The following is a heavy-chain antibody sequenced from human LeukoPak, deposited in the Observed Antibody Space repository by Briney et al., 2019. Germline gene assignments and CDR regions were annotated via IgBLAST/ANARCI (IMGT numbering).Heavy chain of an antibody. Sequence: SSETLSLTCTVSGGSISSYYWSWIRQPPGKGLEWIGYIYYSGSTNYNPSLKSRVTISVDTSKNQFSLKLSSVTAADTAVYYCARAVAGTSSYFDYWGQGTLVTVSS. CDR2: IYYSGST. CDR1: GGSISSYY. CDR3: ARAVAGTSSYFDY. D-gene: IGHD6-19*01. V-gene: IGHV4-59*01. J-gene: IGHJ4*02.